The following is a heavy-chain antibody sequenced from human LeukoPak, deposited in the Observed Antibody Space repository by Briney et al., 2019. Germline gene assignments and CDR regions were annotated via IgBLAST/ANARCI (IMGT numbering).Heavy chain of an antibody. CDR3: ARLRTMVRDYYGMDV. J-gene: IGHJ6*02. Sequence: SETLSLTCTVSGGSISSSSYYWGWLRQPPGKGLEWIGSIYYSGSTYYNPSLKSRVTISVDTSKNQFSLKLSSVTAADTAVYYCARLRTMVRDYYGMDVWGQGTTVTVSS. CDR2: IYYSGST. CDR1: GGSISSSSYY. D-gene: IGHD3-10*01. V-gene: IGHV4-39*01.